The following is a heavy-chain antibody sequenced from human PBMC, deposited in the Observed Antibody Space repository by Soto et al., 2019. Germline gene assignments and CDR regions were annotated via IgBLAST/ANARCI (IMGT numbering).Heavy chain of an antibody. J-gene: IGHJ4*02. D-gene: IGHD3-10*01. V-gene: IGHV1-8*01. CDR2: VNPNNGDT. Sequence: QVQLVQSGAELKKPGASVKVSCKASGYTFSNYDMNWVRQAIGQGPEWIGWVNPNNGDTGYAQKFQGRVTLTTDISTTTAYMELTSLQSEDTAIYYCAKVSRKGSAIDFDYWGQGTLITVSS. CDR3: AKVSRKGSAIDFDY. CDR1: GYTFSNYD.